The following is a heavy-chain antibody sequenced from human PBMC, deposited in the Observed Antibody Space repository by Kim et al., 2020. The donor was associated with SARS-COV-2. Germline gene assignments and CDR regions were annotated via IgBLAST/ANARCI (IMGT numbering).Heavy chain of an antibody. D-gene: IGHD1-26*01. Sequence: GYAQKFQGRVTMTRNTSISTAYMELSSLRSEDTAVYYCARRGGTWNWFDPWGQGTLVTVSS. V-gene: IGHV1-8*01. J-gene: IGHJ5*02. CDR3: ARRGGTWNWFDP.